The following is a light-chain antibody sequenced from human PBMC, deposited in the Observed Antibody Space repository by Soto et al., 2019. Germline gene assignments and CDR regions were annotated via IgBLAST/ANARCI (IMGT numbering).Light chain of an antibody. CDR2: GAS. Sequence: EIVMTQSPATLSVSPGERATLSCRARQSVSSNFAWYQRKPGQAPRLLIYGASTRATGIPARFSGSGSGKEFTLTISSLQSEDFAVYYCQQYNNWPLTFGPGTKVDIK. CDR1: QSVSSN. CDR3: QQYNNWPLT. V-gene: IGKV3-15*01. J-gene: IGKJ3*01.